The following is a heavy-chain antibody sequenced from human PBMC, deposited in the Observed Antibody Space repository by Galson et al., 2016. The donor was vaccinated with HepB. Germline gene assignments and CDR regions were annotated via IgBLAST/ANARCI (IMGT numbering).Heavy chain of an antibody. CDR2: IYYSGST. CDR1: GASIGSYY. V-gene: IGHV4-59*01. Sequence: SETLSLTCAVSGASIGSYYCTWIRQPPGKGLEWIGYIYYSGSTNYNPSLKSRVTISVDTSKNKFSLKLNSVTAADTAVYYCATWGRNTGYCVSGSCSTIDYWGQGTLVTVSS. CDR3: ATWGRNTGYCVSGSCSTIDY. D-gene: IGHD2-15*01. J-gene: IGHJ4*02.